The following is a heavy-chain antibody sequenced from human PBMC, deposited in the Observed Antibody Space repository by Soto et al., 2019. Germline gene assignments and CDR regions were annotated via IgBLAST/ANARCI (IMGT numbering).Heavy chain of an antibody. CDR3: ASPRGYSGYDLDC. V-gene: IGHV1-69*13. J-gene: IGHJ4*02. D-gene: IGHD5-12*01. CDR1: GGTFSSYA. CDR2: IIPIFGTA. Sequence: GASVKVSCKASGGTFSSYAISWVRQAPGQGLEWMGGIIPIFGTANYAQKFQGRVTITADESTSTAYMELSSLRSEDTAVYYCASPRGYSGYDLDCWGQGTLVTVSS.